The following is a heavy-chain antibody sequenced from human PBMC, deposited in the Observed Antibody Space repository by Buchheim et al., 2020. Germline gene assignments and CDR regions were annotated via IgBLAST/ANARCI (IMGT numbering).Heavy chain of an antibody. CDR1: GFTFSSYG. J-gene: IGHJ6*02. Sequence: QVQLVESGGGVVQPGRSLRLSCAASGFTFSSYGMHWVRQALGKGLEWVAVIWYDGSNKYYADSVKGRFTISRDNSKNTLYLQMNSLRAEDTAVYYCARSLRWLAPHYYYYGMDVWGQGTT. CDR2: IWYDGSNK. D-gene: IGHD6-19*01. CDR3: ARSLRWLAPHYYYYGMDV. V-gene: IGHV3-33*01.